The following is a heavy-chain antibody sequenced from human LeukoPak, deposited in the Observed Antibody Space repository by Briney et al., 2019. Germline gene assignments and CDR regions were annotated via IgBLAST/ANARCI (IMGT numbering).Heavy chain of an antibody. CDR1: VYTFTSYR. D-gene: IGHD6-13*01. J-gene: IGHJ4*02. V-gene: IGHV1-18*01. CDR3: ARGGTRSSWVGNFDY. Sequence: SVKFSCKGSVYTFTSYRISGVGQAPGQGREWMGWISAYNGNTNYAQKLQGRVTMITETSTSTAYMELRSLRSDDTAVYYCARGGTRSSWVGNFDYWGQGTLVTVSS. CDR2: ISAYNGNT.